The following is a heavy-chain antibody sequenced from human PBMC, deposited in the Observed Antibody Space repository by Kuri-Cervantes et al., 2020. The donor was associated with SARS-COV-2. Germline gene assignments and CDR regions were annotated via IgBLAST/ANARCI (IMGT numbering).Heavy chain of an antibody. CDR2: INHSGST. J-gene: IGHJ4*02. D-gene: IGHD6-13*01. V-gene: IGHV4-4*03. CDR1: GFSLSNARMG. CDR3: ARGDRTAAGIFDY. Sequence: SGPTLVKPPETLTLTCTVSGFSLSNARMGVSWIRQPPGKALEWLGEINHSGSTNYNPSLKSRVTISVDTSKNQFSLKLSSVTAADTAVYYCARGDRTAAGIFDYWGQGTLVTVSS.